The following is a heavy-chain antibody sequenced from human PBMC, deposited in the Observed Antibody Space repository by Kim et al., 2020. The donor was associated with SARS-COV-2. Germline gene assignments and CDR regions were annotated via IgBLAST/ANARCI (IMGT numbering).Heavy chain of an antibody. V-gene: IGHV1-2*02. CDR2: INPNNGET. CDR3: AREIAGYFEY. CDR1: GYTFAGHY. D-gene: IGHD6-13*01. Sequence: ASVKVSCKASGYTFAGHYLHWVRQAPGQGPEWMGWINPNNGETMYAQRFQGRVTMTRATSISTAYMELSRLRSDDTALYYCAREIAGYFEYWGQGTLVTV. J-gene: IGHJ4*02.